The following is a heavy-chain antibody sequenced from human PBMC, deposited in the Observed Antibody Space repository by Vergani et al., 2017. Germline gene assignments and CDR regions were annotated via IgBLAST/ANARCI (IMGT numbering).Heavy chain of an antibody. V-gene: IGHV3-30*04. J-gene: IGHJ4*02. CDR2: ISYDGSNK. CDR3: ARESALSSPLWFGEFGDFDY. Sequence: QVQLVESGLVVVQPGRSLRLSCAASGFTFSSYAMHWVRQAPGKGLEWVAVISYDGSNKYYADSVKGRFTISRDNSKNTLYLQMNSLRAEDTAVYYCARESALSSPLWFGEFGDFDYWGQGTLVTVSS. D-gene: IGHD3-10*01. CDR1: GFTFSSYA.